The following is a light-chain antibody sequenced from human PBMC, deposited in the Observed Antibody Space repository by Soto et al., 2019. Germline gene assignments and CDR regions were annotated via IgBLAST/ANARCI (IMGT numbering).Light chain of an antibody. Sequence: DIQMTQSPSSLSASVGDRITITCRASQTLNNYLTWFQQKPGKAPKVPIYAASTLQSGVPSRFSGSGSVAEFTLTISSLQPEDFATYYCQQSFSPLLTFGGGTKVDIK. CDR1: QTLNNY. V-gene: IGKV1-39*01. J-gene: IGKJ4*01. CDR3: QQSFSPLLT. CDR2: AAS.